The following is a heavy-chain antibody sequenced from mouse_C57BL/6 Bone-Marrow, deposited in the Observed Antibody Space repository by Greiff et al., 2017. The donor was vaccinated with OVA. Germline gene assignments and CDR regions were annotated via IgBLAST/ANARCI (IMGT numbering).Heavy chain of an antibody. V-gene: IGHV14-4*01. CDR2: IDPENGDT. CDR1: GFNIKDDY. Sequence: VQLQQSGAELVRPGASVKLSCTASGFNIKDDYMHWVKQRPEQGLEWIGWIDPENGDTEYASKFLGKATITADTSSNTAYLQLSSLTSEDTAVYYCIPGSSYLDYWGQGTTLTVSS. D-gene: IGHD1-1*01. J-gene: IGHJ2*01. CDR3: IPGSSYLDY.